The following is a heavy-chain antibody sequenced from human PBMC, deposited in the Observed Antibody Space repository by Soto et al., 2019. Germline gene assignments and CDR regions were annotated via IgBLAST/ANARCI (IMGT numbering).Heavy chain of an antibody. V-gene: IGHV1-18*01. CDR3: ARDPYCSSTSCYGDAFDI. Sequence: GASVKVSCKASGYTFTSYGISWVRQAPGQGLEWMGWISAYNGNTNYAQKLQGRVTMTTDTSTSTAYMELRSLRSDDTAVYYCARDPYCSSTSCYGDAFDIWGQGTMVTVSS. D-gene: IGHD2-2*01. J-gene: IGHJ3*02. CDR1: GYTFTSYG. CDR2: ISAYNGNT.